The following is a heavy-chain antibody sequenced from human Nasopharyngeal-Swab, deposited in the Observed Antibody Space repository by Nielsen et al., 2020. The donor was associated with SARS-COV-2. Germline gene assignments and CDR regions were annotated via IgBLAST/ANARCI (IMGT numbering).Heavy chain of an antibody. Sequence: WVRQAPGQGLEWMGWISAYNGNTNYAQKLQGRVTMTTDTSTSTAYMELRSLRSDDTAVYYCARDSNPDYYDSSGYKDYWGQRTLVTVSS. J-gene: IGHJ4*02. CDR2: ISAYNGNT. D-gene: IGHD3-22*01. CDR3: ARDSNPDYYDSSGYKDY. V-gene: IGHV1-18*01.